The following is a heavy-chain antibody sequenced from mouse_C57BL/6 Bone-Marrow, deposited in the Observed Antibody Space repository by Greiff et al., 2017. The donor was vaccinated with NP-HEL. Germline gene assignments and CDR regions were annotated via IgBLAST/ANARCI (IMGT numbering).Heavy chain of an antibody. J-gene: IGHJ4*01. CDR2: ISNKANGYTT. V-gene: IGHV7-3*01. CDR3: ASLYYGNYERAMDY. Sequence: DVKLVESGGGLVQPGGSLSLSCAASGFTFTDYYMSWVRQPPGKALEWLGFISNKANGYTTEYSASVKGRFTISRDNSQSILYLQMNALRAEDSTTYDCASLYYGNYERAMDYWGQGTSVTVSS. D-gene: IGHD2-1*01. CDR1: GFTFTDYY.